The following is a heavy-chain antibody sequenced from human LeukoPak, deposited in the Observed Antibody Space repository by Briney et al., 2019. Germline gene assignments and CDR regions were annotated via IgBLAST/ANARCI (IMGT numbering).Heavy chain of an antibody. CDR1: GFTFDDYA. CDR3: ARVGY. Sequence: GGSLRLSCAASGFTFDDYAMHWVRQAPGKGLEWVSGISWNSGSTYYADSVKGRFTISRDNSKNTLYLQMNSLRAEDTAVYYCARVGYWGQGTLVTVSS. CDR2: ISWNSGST. J-gene: IGHJ4*02. V-gene: IGHV3-9*01.